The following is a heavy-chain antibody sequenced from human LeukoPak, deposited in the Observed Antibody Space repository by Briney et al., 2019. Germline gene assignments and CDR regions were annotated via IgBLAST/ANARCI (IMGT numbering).Heavy chain of an antibody. D-gene: IGHD6-6*01. CDR2: ISYDGSNK. V-gene: IGHV3-30*04. Sequence: PGRSLRLSCAASGFTFSSYAMHRVRQAPGKGLEWVAVISYDGSNKYYADSVKGRFTISRDNSKNTLYLQMNSLRAEDTAVYYCARDSSSSLDYWGQGTLVTVSS. CDR1: GFTFSSYA. CDR3: ARDSSSSLDY. J-gene: IGHJ4*02.